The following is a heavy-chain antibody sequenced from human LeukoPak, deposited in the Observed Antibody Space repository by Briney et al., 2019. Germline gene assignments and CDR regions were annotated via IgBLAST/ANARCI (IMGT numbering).Heavy chain of an antibody. D-gene: IGHD3-22*01. CDR3: ARGGDYYDGSGKYSYYYGLDV. V-gene: IGHV3-7*04. J-gene: IGHJ6*02. Sequence: GGSLRLSCVASGFSFSNSWMNWVRQAPERGLEWVAKIKQDGSEKYYVDSVTGRFTISRDNAKNPLYLQMNSLRAEDTAVYYCARGGDYYDGSGKYSYYYGLDVWGQGRTVIVSS. CDR1: GFSFSNSW. CDR2: IKQDGSEK.